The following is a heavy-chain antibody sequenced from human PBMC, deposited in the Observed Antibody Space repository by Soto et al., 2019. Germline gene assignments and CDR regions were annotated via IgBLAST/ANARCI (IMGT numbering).Heavy chain of an antibody. D-gene: IGHD1-26*01. CDR1: GFTFSIYG. CDR2: ISFDGSEK. V-gene: IGHV3-30*03. Sequence: QVQLVESGGGVVQPGRSLRLSCAASGFTFSIYGMHWVRHAPGKGLEWVAMISFDGSEKYYTDSVKGRFHISRDSSKNTMYLQMDSLRVEDTAVYYCARYRRLYYSDAFDIWGQGTTVTVSS. CDR3: ARYRRLYYSDAFDI. J-gene: IGHJ3*02.